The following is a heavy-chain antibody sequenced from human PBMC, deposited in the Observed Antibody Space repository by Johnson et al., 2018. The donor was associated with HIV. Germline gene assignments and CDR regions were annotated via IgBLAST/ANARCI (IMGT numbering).Heavy chain of an antibody. CDR1: GFTFSDYY. V-gene: IGHV3-11*04. CDR2: ISSSGSNI. J-gene: IGHJ3*02. CDR3: ARVGANFDAFDI. D-gene: IGHD4/OR15-4a*01. Sequence: QVQLVESGGGLVKPGGSLRLSCAPSGFTFSDYYMSWMRQAPGQGLEWVSYISSSGSNIYKADSVKGRFTLSRDNAKNSLFLQMNSLRAEDTAVYYCARVGANFDAFDIWGQGTMVTVSS.